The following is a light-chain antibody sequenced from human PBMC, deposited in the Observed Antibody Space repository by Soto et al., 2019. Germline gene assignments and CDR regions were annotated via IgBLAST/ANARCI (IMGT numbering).Light chain of an antibody. CDR2: DNN. CDR3: GTWDPSLTSGV. J-gene: IGLJ3*02. CDR1: SSNIGNNY. Sequence: QSVLTQPPSVSAAPGQKVTISCSGSSSNIGNNYVYWYQQLPGTAPKLLIYDNNKRPSGIPDRFSGSKSGTSATLGITGLLTGDEADYYCGTWDPSLTSGVFGGGTKLTVL. V-gene: IGLV1-51*01.